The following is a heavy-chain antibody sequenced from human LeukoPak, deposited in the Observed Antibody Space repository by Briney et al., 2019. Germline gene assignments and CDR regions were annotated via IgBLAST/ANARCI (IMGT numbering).Heavy chain of an antibody. CDR2: ISSSGSTI. D-gene: IGHD3-10*02. CDR1: GFTFSNSA. Sequence: GSLRLSCAASGFTFSNSALSWVRQAPGKGVEWVSYISSSGSTIYYADSVKGRFTISRDNAKNSLYLQMNSLRAEDTAVYYCAELGITMIGGVWGKGTTVTISS. CDR3: AELGITMIGGV. J-gene: IGHJ6*04. V-gene: IGHV3-48*04.